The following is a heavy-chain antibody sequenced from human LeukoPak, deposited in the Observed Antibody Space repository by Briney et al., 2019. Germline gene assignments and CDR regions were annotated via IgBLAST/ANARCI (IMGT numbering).Heavy chain of an antibody. J-gene: IGHJ4*02. V-gene: IGHV3-23*01. Sequence: GGSLRLSCTASGFTFSTYAMSWVRQAPGEGLEWVSGISGPGGNTYYTDSVKGRFTISRDNSKNTVHLQMSSLRAEDTALYYCVKDRCDRTTCPEVWGQGTLVTVSS. CDR1: GFTFSTYA. D-gene: IGHD2-2*01. CDR3: VKDRCDRTTCPEV. CDR2: ISGPGGNT.